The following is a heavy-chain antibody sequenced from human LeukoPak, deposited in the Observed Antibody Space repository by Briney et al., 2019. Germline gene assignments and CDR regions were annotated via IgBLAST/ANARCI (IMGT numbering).Heavy chain of an antibody. CDR2: IWYDGSNK. D-gene: IGHD3-10*01. CDR1: GFTFSSYG. CDR3: ARDNYYGSGGYYNGIIH. V-gene: IGHV3-33*01. J-gene: IGHJ4*02. Sequence: PGGSLRLSCAASGFTFSSYGMHWVRQAPGKGLEWVAVIWYDGSNKYYADSVKGRFTISRDNSKNTLYLQMNSLRAEDTAVYYCARDNYYGSGGYYNGIIHWGQGTLVTVSS.